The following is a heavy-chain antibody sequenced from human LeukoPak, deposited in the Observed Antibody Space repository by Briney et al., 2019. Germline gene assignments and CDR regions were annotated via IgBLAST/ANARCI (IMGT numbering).Heavy chain of an antibody. J-gene: IGHJ4*02. CDR1: GGTFSSYA. D-gene: IGHD3-22*01. V-gene: IGHV1-69*05. Sequence: SVKVSCKASGGTFSSYAISWVRQAPGQGLEWMGGIIPIFGTANYAQKFQGRVTITTDESTSTAYMELSSLRSEDTAVYYCARGDLNYYDSSGPPDYWGQGTLVTVSS. CDR3: ARGDLNYYDSSGPPDY. CDR2: IIPIFGTA.